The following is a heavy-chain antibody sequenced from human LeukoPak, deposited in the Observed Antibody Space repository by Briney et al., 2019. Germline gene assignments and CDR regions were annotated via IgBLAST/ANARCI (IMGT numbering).Heavy chain of an antibody. D-gene: IGHD6-13*01. V-gene: IGHV5-51*01. Sequence: GESLKISCKGSGYSFTSYWIGWVRQMPGKGLEWMGIIYPGDSDTRYSPSFQGQVTISADKSICTAYLQWSSLKASDTAMYYCARQSIAAAGRDYYYYGMDVWGQGTTVTVSS. CDR2: IYPGDSDT. CDR1: GYSFTSYW. CDR3: ARQSIAAAGRDYYYYGMDV. J-gene: IGHJ6*02.